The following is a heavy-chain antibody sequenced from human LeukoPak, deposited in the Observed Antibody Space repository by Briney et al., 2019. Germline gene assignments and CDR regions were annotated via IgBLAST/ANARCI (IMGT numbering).Heavy chain of an antibody. J-gene: IGHJ4*02. CDR3: ARGQYYYGSGSLYFDY. CDR2: ISYTGST. CDR1: GGSISRYY. Sequence: SETLSLTCTVSGGSISRYYWSWIRQHPGNGLEWIGYISYTGSTTYNPSLKSRVTMSVDTSKNQFSLKLSSVTAADTAVYYCARGQYYYGSGSLYFDYWGQGTLVTVPS. V-gene: IGHV4-59*12. D-gene: IGHD3-10*01.